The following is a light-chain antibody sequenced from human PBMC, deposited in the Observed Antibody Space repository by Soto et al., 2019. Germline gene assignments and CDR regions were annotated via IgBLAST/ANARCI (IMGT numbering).Light chain of an antibody. CDR1: QSVGRNY. CDR2: GAS. J-gene: IGKJ4*01. CDR3: QQYASAPLT. V-gene: IGKV3-20*01. Sequence: EIVLTQSPGTLSLSPGERATLSCRASQSVGRNYLAWYQQTSGQAPRLLIHGASNRATGIPDRFSGSGSGTDFTLTISRLEPEDFAVYYCQQYASAPLTFGGGTKVEIK.